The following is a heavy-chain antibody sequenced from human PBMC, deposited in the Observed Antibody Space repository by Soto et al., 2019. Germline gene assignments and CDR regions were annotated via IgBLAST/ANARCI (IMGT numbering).Heavy chain of an antibody. J-gene: IGHJ6*02. V-gene: IGHV3-30*18. CDR1: GFTFSSYG. D-gene: IGHD4-17*01. CDR3: AKVLLSVRYEIGYYYYYGMDV. Sequence: GGSLRLSCAASGFTFSSYGMHWVRQAPGKGLEWVAVISYDGSNKYYADSVKGRFTISRDNSKNTLYLQMNSLRAEDTAVYYCAKVLLSVRYEIGYYYYYGMDVWGQGTTVTVSS. CDR2: ISYDGSNK.